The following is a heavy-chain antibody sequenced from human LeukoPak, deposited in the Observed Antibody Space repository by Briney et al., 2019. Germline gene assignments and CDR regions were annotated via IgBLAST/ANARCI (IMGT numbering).Heavy chain of an antibody. D-gene: IGHD3-10*01. V-gene: IGHV3-33*06. CDR1: GFTFSAHG. CDR2: TWYDGSSE. J-gene: IGHJ4*02. CDR3: AKDRGVVRGVDY. Sequence: GGSLRLFCAASGFTFSAHGMHWVRQAPGKGLEWVALTWYDGSSEYYAASVKGRLTISRDNSKNTLYLQMNSLRAEDTAVYYCAKDRGVVRGVDYWGQGTLVTVSS.